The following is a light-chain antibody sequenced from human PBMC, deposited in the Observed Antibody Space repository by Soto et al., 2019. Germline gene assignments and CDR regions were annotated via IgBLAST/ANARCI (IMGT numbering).Light chain of an antibody. CDR2: KTS. V-gene: IGKV1-5*03. CDR1: QSISIW. Sequence: DIQMTQSPSTLSASVGDTVTITCRASQSISIWLAWHQQKPGKAPRLLISKTSNLESGVPSRFSGSGSRKEFTLTISSLQPDHDSTSYCQPYNSFRGFGQGTKVEIK. J-gene: IGKJ1*01. CDR3: QPYNSFRG.